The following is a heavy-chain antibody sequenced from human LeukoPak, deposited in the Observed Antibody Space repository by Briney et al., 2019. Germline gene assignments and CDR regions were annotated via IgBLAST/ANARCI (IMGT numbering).Heavy chain of an antibody. D-gene: IGHD1-26*01. V-gene: IGHV3-48*04. J-gene: IGHJ4*02. CDR3: ARAGWYSGSYWFDY. Sequence: PGGSLRLSCAASGFTFSSYSMNWVRQAAGKGLEWVSYISSGSSTVYYADSVKGRFTISRDNAKNSLYLQMDSLRAEDTAVYYCARAGWYSGSYWFDYWGQGTLVTVSS. CDR1: GFTFSSYS. CDR2: ISSGSSTV.